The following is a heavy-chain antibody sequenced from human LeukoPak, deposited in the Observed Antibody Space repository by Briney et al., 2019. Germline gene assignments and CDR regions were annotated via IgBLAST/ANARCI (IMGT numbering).Heavy chain of an antibody. CDR2: INHDGSST. V-gene: IGHV3-74*01. D-gene: IGHD2-15*01. Sequence: PGGSLRLSCAASGFTFTNYWMHWVRQVPGKGLVWVSHINHDGSSTNYADSVKGRFTISRDNAKNSLYLQMNSLRDEDTAVYYCARDSTGGSCTFDYWGQGTLVTVSS. CDR1: GFTFTNYW. CDR3: ARDSTGGSCTFDY. J-gene: IGHJ4*02.